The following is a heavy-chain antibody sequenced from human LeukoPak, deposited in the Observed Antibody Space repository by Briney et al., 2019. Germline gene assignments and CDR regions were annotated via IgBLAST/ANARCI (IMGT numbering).Heavy chain of an antibody. CDR3: ARYARLLDS. J-gene: IGHJ4*02. V-gene: IGHV3-11*01. CDR2: IGRSGDVI. CDR1: GFTFSEPY. Sequence: RSGGALRLSCVGSGFTFSEPYMTRIRRAPGKGLEYISYIGRSGDVIYADSVKGRFTVSRDNARNSVFLRMTSLRAEDTAVYYCARYARLLDSWGQGTLVTVSS.